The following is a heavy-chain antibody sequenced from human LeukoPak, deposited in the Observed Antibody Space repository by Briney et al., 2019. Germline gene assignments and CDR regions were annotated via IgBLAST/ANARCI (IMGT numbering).Heavy chain of an antibody. V-gene: IGHV3-30*18. J-gene: IGHJ4*02. CDR1: GFTFSSYG. D-gene: IGHD6-13*01. CDR3: AKVGSNWDFDY. CDR2: ISYDGSNK. Sequence: GGSLRLSCAASGFTFSSYGMHWVRQAPGKGLEWVTVISYDGSNKYYADSVKGRFTISRDNSKNTLYLQMNSLRTEDTAVYYCAKVGSNWDFDYWGQGTLVTVSS.